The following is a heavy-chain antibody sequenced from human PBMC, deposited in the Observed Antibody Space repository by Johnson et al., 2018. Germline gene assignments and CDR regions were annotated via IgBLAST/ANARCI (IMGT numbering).Heavy chain of an antibody. CDR2: ISYDGSNK. V-gene: IGHV3-30-3*01. CDR3: ARDPQGYEDVDNYYAYYYDH. J-gene: IGHJ4*02. D-gene: IGHD4/OR15-4a*01. Sequence: QVQLVQSGGGVVQPGRSLRLSCAASGFTFSSYAMHWVRQAPGKGLEWVAVISYDGSNKYYAASVKGRFTLSRDNSKNPLYLQMNSLRAEDTALYYCARDPQGYEDVDNYYAYYYDHWGQGTLVTVSS. CDR1: GFTFSSYA.